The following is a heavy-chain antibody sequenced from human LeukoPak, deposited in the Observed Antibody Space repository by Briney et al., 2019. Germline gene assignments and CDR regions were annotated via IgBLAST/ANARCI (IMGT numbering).Heavy chain of an antibody. V-gene: IGHV1-18*01. Sequence: ASVKVSCNTDGYTFNNFGISWVRQAPGQGLEWLGWVSVYNGNTNYAQKLQGRVTMTTDTSTSTAYMELRSLRSDDTAVYYCASGSGARKFDYWGQGTLVTVSS. CDR2: VSVYNGNT. CDR1: GYTFNNFG. D-gene: IGHD2-2*03. J-gene: IGHJ4*02. CDR3: ASGSGARKFDY.